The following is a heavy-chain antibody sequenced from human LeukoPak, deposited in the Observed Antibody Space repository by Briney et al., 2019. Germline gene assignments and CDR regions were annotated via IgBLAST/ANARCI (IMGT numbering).Heavy chain of an antibody. V-gene: IGHV3-66*01. Sequence: PGGSLRLSCAASGFTVSSNYMSWVRQAPGKGLEWVSVIYSGGSTYYADSVKGRFTISRDNSKNTLYLQMNSLRAEDTAVCYCARGGYCSSTSCYIYFDYWGQGTLVTVSS. CDR1: GFTVSSNY. CDR2: IYSGGST. J-gene: IGHJ4*02. CDR3: ARGGYCSSTSCYIYFDY. D-gene: IGHD2-2*02.